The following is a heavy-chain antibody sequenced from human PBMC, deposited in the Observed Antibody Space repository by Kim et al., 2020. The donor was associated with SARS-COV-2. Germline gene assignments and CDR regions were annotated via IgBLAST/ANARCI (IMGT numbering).Heavy chain of an antibody. CDR3: ARESRDTMIVDYYYGMDV. Sequence: GGSLRLSCAASGFTFSSYWMGWVRQAPGKGLEWVANIKQDGSEKYYVDSVKGRFTISRDNAKNSLYLQMNSLRAEDTAVYYCARESRDTMIVDYYYGMDVWGQGTTVTVSS. V-gene: IGHV3-7*05. CDR1: GFTFSSYW. CDR2: IKQDGSEK. J-gene: IGHJ6*02. D-gene: IGHD3-22*01.